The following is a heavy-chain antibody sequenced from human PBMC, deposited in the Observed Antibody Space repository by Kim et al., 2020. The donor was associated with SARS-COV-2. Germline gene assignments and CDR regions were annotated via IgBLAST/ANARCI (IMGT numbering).Heavy chain of an antibody. D-gene: IGHD2-8*02. CDR3: AKGEDIVLVVYASDAFD. V-gene: IGHV3-30*18. Sequence: GGSLRLSCAASGFTFSSYGMHWVRQAPGKGLEWVAVISYDGSNKYYADSVKGRFTISRDNSKNTLYLQMNSLRAEDTAVYYCAKGEDIVLVVYASDAFD. CDR1: GFTFSSYG. J-gene: IGHJ3*02. CDR2: ISYDGSNK.